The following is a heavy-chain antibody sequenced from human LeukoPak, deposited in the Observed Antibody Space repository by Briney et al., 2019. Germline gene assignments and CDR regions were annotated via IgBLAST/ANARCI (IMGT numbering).Heavy chain of an antibody. CDR3: AREGGSYNGIDY. CDR2: ISSSSSYI. J-gene: IGHJ4*02. CDR1: GFTFSSYS. D-gene: IGHD1-26*01. V-gene: IGHV3-21*01. Sequence: GGSLRLSCAASGFTFSSYSMNWVRQAPGKGLEWVSSISSSSSYIYYADSVKGRFTISRDNAKNSLYLQMNSLRAEDTAVYYCAREGGSYNGIDYWGQGTLVTVSS.